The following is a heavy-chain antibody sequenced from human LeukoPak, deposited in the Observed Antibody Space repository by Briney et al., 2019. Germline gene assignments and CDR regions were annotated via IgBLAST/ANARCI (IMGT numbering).Heavy chain of an antibody. Sequence: GGSLRLSCAASGFTFSRYWMSWVPQSPGKGLEWVANIIQDGSEKYYVDSVKGRFTISRDNAKNSLYLQMNSLRAEDTAVYYCARDVGVDYRGQGTLVTVSS. CDR3: ARDVGVDY. V-gene: IGHV3-7*01. D-gene: IGHD1-26*01. CDR1: GFTFSRYW. J-gene: IGHJ4*02. CDR2: IIQDGSEK.